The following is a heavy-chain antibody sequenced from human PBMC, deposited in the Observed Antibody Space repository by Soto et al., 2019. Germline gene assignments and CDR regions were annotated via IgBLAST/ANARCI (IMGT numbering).Heavy chain of an antibody. D-gene: IGHD6-6*01. CDR3: ARDKYDHSSYSIGLPDV. J-gene: IGHJ6*01. Sequence: WPQHATKQGLEWMGGIIPIFGTANYAKKFQGRVTITADKSTSTAYMELSSLRSEDTAVYYCARDKYDHSSYSIGLPDVRLQGTTVTVTS. V-gene: IGHV1-69*06. CDR2: IIPIFGTA.